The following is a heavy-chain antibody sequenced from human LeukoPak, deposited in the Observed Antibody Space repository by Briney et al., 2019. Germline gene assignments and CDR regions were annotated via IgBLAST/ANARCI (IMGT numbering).Heavy chain of an antibody. CDR1: GFTFSSYA. V-gene: IGHV3-23*01. J-gene: IGHJ4*02. Sequence: GGSLRLSCAASGFTFSSYAMSWVRQAPGKGLEWVSAISGSGGSTYYADSVKGRFTISRDNSKNTLYLQMNSLRAEDTAVYYCAKDRTYYYDSSGYYKDYWGQGTLVTVSS. CDR3: AKDRTYYYDSSGYYKDY. D-gene: IGHD3-22*01. CDR2: ISGSGGST.